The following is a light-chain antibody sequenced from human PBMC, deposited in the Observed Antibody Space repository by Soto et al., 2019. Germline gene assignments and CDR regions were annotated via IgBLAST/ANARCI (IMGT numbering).Light chain of an antibody. CDR1: QSLFFRSTNKNY. J-gene: IGKJ2*01. CDR3: QQYYTPPYT. CDR2: WAS. V-gene: IGKV4-1*01. Sequence: DIAMTQSPDSLPVSLGERTTISCKSSQSLFFRSTNKNYLAWYQQKPGQPPKLLIYWASTRESGVPDRFSGSGSGTDFTLTISSLQAEDVALYYCQQYYTPPYTFGQGTKLEIK.